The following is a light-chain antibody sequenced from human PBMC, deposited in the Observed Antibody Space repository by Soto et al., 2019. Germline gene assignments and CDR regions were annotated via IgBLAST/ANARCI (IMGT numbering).Light chain of an antibody. Sequence: DIVMTQSPDSLAVSLGERATINCKSSQSVLYSSNNKNYLAWYQQKPGQPPKLLIYWASTRESGVPDGVRGSGSGTDLTLTISSLQAEDVAVYYCQQYYSTPWTFGPGTKVDIK. CDR1: QSVLYSSNNKNY. J-gene: IGKJ1*01. V-gene: IGKV4-1*01. CDR2: WAS. CDR3: QQYYSTPWT.